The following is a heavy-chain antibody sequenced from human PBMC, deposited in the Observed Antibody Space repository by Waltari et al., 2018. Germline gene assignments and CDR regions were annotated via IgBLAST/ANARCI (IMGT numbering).Heavy chain of an antibody. D-gene: IGHD5-12*01. V-gene: IGHV3-23*01. CDR3: AKGGDGYNEVYYGMDV. CDR2: ISVTGGST. Sequence: EVQLLESGGGLVQPGGSLRLSCAASGLSFSSYAMSWVRQAPGKGLEWVSSISVTGGSTYYADPVKGRFTISRDNSKNTLYLQMNSLRVEDTAVYYCAKGGDGYNEVYYGMDVWGQGTTVTISS. J-gene: IGHJ6*02. CDR1: GLSFSSYA.